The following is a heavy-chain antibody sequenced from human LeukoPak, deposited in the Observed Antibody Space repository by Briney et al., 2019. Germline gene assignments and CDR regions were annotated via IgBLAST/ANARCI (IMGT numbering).Heavy chain of an antibody. J-gene: IGHJ4*02. D-gene: IGHD4-17*01. Sequence: PSETLSLTCTVSGGSISSSSYYWGWIRQPPGKGLEWIGSIYYSGSTYYNPSLKSRVTISVDTSKNQFSLKLSSVTAADTAVYYCARLGDLHDYGDYVGFDWGQGTLVIVSS. CDR2: IYYSGST. CDR1: GGSISSSSYY. V-gene: IGHV4-39*07. CDR3: ARLGDLHDYGDYVGFD.